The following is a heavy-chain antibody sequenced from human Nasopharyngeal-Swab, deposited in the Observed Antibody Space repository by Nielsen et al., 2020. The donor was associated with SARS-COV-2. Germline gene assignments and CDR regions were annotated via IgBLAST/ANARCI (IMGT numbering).Heavy chain of an antibody. V-gene: IGHV3-21*01. Sequence: GGSLRLSCAASGFTFNNYNFNWVRQAPGKGLEGVSSISSSSSYIYYADSVKGRFTISRDNAKNSFSLQMNSLRAEDTAVYYCARDGLDYDFWSAYFMDVWGQGTTVTVSS. D-gene: IGHD3-3*01. CDR1: GFTFNNYN. J-gene: IGHJ6*02. CDR2: ISSSSSYI. CDR3: ARDGLDYDFWSAYFMDV.